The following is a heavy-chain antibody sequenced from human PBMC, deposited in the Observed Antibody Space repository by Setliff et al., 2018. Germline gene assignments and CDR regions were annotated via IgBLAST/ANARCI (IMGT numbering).Heavy chain of an antibody. J-gene: IGHJ4*02. CDR2: FDPEDGET. CDR3: VRGPGPSVVVAMPFDR. Sequence: ASVKVSCKVSGYTLTELSMHWVRQAPGKGLEWMGGFDPEDGETIYAQKFQGRVTMTEDTSTDTAYMELSSLRSDDTAVYYCVRGPGPSVVVAMPFDRWGQGTLVTVSS. CDR1: GYTLTELS. V-gene: IGHV1-24*01. D-gene: IGHD5-12*01.